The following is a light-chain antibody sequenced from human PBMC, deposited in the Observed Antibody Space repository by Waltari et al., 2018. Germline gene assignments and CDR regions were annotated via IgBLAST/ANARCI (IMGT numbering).Light chain of an antibody. J-gene: IGKJ1*01. CDR3: QQYGSSPLT. Sequence: EIVLTQSPGTLALSTGERAALSCSASQSVSSSYLAWYQQKPGQAPRILIYGASSGATGIPDRFSGSGDGTDFTLTITRLEPEAFSVYYCQQYGSSPLTFVQCTKVEIK. CDR1: QSVSSSY. CDR2: GAS. V-gene: IGKV3-20*01.